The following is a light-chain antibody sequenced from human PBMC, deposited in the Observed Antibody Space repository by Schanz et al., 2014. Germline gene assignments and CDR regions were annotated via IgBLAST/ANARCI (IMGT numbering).Light chain of an antibody. J-gene: IGKJ3*01. Sequence: EIVMTQSPATLSVSPGERATLSCRASQSVSSNLAWYQQKPGQAPRLLIYNASSRATGIPDRFSGSGSGTDFTLTISRLEPEDFAVYYCQHYGSSPLTFGPGTKVDFK. CDR1: QSVSSN. CDR2: NAS. CDR3: QHYGSSPLT. V-gene: IGKV3-20*01.